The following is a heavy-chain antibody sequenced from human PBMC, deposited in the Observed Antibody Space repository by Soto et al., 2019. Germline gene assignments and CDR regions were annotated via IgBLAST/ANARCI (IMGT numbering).Heavy chain of an antibody. J-gene: IGHJ5*01. CDR2: ISYDGSNK. CDR3: ANDPLVSRGGDCXPSHSAS. V-gene: IGHV3-30*18. CDR1: GFTFSSYG. Sequence: GGSLRLSCAAAGFTFSSYGMHCVGQAAGKVLELLAVISYDGSNKYYADSVKGRLTISRDNSTNTLYLQMNSLRAEDTAVYYCANDPLVSRGGDCXPSHSASSGHGPLVTDSS. D-gene: IGHD2-21*02.